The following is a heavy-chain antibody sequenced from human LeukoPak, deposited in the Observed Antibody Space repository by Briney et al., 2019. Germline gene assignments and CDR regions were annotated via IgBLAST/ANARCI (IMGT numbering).Heavy chain of an antibody. CDR3: ARLSRGYCSGGSCYYYYYYYYYMDV. D-gene: IGHD2-15*01. CDR2: IYYSGST. Sequence: SETLSLTCAVSGGSISSGGYSWSWIRQPPGKGLEWIGYIYYSGSTHYNPSLKSRVTISVDTSKNQFSLKLSSVTAADTAVYYCARLSRGYCSGGSCYYYYYYYYYMDVWGKGTTVTISS. J-gene: IGHJ6*03. CDR1: GGSISSGGYS. V-gene: IGHV4-30-4*07.